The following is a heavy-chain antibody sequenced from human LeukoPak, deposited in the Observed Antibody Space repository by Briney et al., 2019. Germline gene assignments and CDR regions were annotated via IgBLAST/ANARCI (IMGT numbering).Heavy chain of an antibody. CDR2: ISAYNGNT. CDR1: GYTFTSYG. J-gene: IGHJ6*02. CDR3: ARGASGPVYGMDV. Sequence: ASVKLSGKASGYTFTSYGVSWVRQAPGQRLEWMGWISAYNGNTNYAQKHQGRGTMTIDTSTSTAYMELRSLRSDDTAVYYCARGASGPVYGMDVWGQGTTVTVSS. V-gene: IGHV1-18*01. D-gene: IGHD1-26*01.